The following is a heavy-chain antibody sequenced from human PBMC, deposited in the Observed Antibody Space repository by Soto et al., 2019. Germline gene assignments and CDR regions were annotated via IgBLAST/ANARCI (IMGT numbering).Heavy chain of an antibody. J-gene: IGHJ4*02. CDR2: ISGSGGST. CDR1: GFTFSSYA. D-gene: IGHD2-8*01. CDR3: VKAVYLLDFDY. V-gene: IGHV3-23*01. Sequence: GGSLRLSCAASGFTFSSYAMSWVRQAPGKGLEWVSAISGSGGSTYYADSVKGRFTISRDNSKNTLYLQMNSLRTEDTAVYYCVKAVYLLDFDYWGQGTLVTVSS.